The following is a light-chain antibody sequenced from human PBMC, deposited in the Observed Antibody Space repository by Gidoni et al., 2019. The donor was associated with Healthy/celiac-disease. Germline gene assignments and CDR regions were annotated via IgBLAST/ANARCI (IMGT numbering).Light chain of an antibody. Sequence: EIVMTQSPATLSVSPGERATISCRASQSVSSNLAWYQQKPGQAPRLLIYGASTSATGIPARFSGSVSGTEFTLTISSLQSEDFAVYYCQQYNNWPPWTFGQGTKVEIK. J-gene: IGKJ1*01. V-gene: IGKV3-15*01. CDR3: QQYNNWPPWT. CDR2: GAS. CDR1: QSVSSN.